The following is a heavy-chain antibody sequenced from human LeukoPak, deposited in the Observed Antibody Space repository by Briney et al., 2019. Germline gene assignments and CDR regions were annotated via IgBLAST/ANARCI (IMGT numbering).Heavy chain of an antibody. CDR2: INHSGST. Sequence: SETLSLTCAVYGGSFSGYYWSWIRQPPGKGLEWIGEINHSGSTNYNPSLKSRVTISVDTSKNQFSLKLSSVTAADTAVYYCVRNGAYSGSHLRPLTYWGQGTLVTVSS. V-gene: IGHV4-34*01. D-gene: IGHD1-26*01. CDR3: VRNGAYSGSHLRPLTY. CDR1: GGSFSGYY. J-gene: IGHJ4*02.